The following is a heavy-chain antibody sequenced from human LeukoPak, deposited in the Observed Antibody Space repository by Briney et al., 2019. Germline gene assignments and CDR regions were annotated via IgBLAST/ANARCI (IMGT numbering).Heavy chain of an antibody. V-gene: IGHV3-53*01. Sequence: PGGSLRLSCAASGFIVSSNYMSWVRQAPGKGLEWVSVIYSGGRTYYADSVKGRFTISRDNSRNTLYPQMNSLRAEDTAVYYCARGLGRELDGAFDIWGQGTMVTVSS. CDR2: IYSGGRT. CDR3: ARGLGRELDGAFDI. J-gene: IGHJ3*02. D-gene: IGHD3-10*01. CDR1: GFIVSSNY.